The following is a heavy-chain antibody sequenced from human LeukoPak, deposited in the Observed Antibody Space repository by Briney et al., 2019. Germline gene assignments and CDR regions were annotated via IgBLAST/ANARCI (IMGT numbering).Heavy chain of an antibody. J-gene: IGHJ4*02. Sequence: ASVKVSCKASGYTVTGYYMHWVRQAPGQGLEWMGWINPDSGGTNYAQKFQGRVSMTRDTSIRTAYMELSRLRSDDTAVYYCARVDDRGHYYDSNGPRKLFDYWGQGTLVTVSS. CDR1: GYTVTGYY. CDR3: ARVDDRGHYYDSNGPRKLFDY. V-gene: IGHV1-2*02. CDR2: INPDSGGT. D-gene: IGHD3-22*01.